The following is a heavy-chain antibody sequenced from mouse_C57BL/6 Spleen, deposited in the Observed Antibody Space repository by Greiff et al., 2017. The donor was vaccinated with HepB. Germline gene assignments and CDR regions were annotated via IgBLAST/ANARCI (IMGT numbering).Heavy chain of an antibody. D-gene: IGHD1-1*01. V-gene: IGHV1-22*01. J-gene: IGHJ4*01. CDR2: INPNNGGT. CDR3: ARRTTVVATRYYAMDY. Sequence: VQLQQSGPELVKPGASVKMSCKASGYTFTDYNMHWVKQSHGKSLEWIGYINPNNGGTSYNQKFKGKATLTVNKSSSTAYMELRSLTSEDSAVYYCARRTTVVATRYYAMDYWGQGTSVTVSS. CDR1: GYTFTDYN.